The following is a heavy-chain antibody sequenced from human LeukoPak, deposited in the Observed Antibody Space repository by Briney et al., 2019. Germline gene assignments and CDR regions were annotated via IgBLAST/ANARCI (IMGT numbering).Heavy chain of an antibody. CDR1: GFTVSSNY. CDR2: IYSGGST. Sequence: GGSLGLSCAASGFTVSSNYMSWVRQAPGKGLEWVSVIYSGGSTYYADSVKGRFTISRDNSKNTLYLQMNSLRAEDTAVYYCARDLRSYFDLWGRGTLVTVSS. V-gene: IGHV3-66*01. CDR3: ARDLRSYFDL. J-gene: IGHJ2*01.